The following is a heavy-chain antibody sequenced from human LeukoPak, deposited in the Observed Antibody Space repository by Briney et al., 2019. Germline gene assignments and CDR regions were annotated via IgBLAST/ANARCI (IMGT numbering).Heavy chain of an antibody. CDR1: GYTLTELS. D-gene: IGHD2-2*01. CDR2: FDPEDGET. Sequence: ASVKVSCKVSGYTLTELSMHWVRQAPGKGLEWMGGFDPEDGETIYAQKFQGRVTITADKSTSTAYMELSSLRSEDTAVYYCARDQGYCSSTSCSLDPWGQGTLVTVSS. CDR3: ARDQGYCSSTSCSLDP. J-gene: IGHJ5*02. V-gene: IGHV1-24*01.